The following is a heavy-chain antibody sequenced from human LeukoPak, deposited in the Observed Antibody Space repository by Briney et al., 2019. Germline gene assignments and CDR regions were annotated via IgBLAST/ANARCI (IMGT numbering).Heavy chain of an antibody. J-gene: IGHJ4*02. CDR1: GGTFSSYA. V-gene: IGHV1-69*05. D-gene: IGHD3-22*01. CDR3: ASLAPDYYDSSGYSYYFDY. CDR2: IIPIFDTA. Sequence: ASVKDSCKASGGTFSSYAISWVRQAPGQGLEWMGGIIPIFDTANYAQKFQGRVTITTDESTSTAYMELSSLRSEDTAVYYCASLAPDYYDSSGYSYYFDYWGQGTLVTVSS.